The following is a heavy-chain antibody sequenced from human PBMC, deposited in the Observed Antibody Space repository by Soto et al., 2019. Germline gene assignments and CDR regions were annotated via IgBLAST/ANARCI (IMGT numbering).Heavy chain of an antibody. V-gene: IGHV3-30*18. CDR3: GKAPAGVAGGAGY. CDR2: ISYDGSNK. D-gene: IGHD2-15*01. Sequence: VQLVESGGGVVQPGRSLRLSCAASGFTFSSYGMHWVRQAPGKGLEWVAVISYDGSNKYYADSVKGRFTISRDNSKNTLYLQMTSLRAGDPAGYYCGKAPAGVAGGAGYWGQGTLVTVSS. CDR1: GFTFSSYG. J-gene: IGHJ4*02.